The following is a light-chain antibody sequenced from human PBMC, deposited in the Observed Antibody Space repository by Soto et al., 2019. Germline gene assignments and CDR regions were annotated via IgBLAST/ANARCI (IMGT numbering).Light chain of an antibody. CDR1: QSVSSN. V-gene: IGKV3-15*01. CDR2: GAS. CDR3: QQYNNLWT. J-gene: IGKJ1*01. Sequence: EIVMTQSPVTLSMSPVERATLSCRAGQSVSSNLAWYQQKPGQAPRLLIYGASTTATGIPARFTGSGSGTEFTLTISSLQFDDSAVYYCQQYNNLWTVVQGNTVDI.